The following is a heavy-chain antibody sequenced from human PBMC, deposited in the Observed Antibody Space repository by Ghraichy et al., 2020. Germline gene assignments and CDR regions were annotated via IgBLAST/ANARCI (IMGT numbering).Heavy chain of an antibody. Sequence: GGSLRLSCAASGFTFSSYWMHWVRQAPGKGLVWVSRINSDGSSTSYADSVKGRFTISRDDAMNTLYLQMNSLRVEDTAVYYCARVPSPEVYATRYWYFDLWGRGTLVTVSS. CDR1: GFTFSSYW. CDR2: INSDGSST. D-gene: IGHD2-8*01. J-gene: IGHJ2*01. V-gene: IGHV3-74*01. CDR3: ARVPSPEVYATRYWYFDL.